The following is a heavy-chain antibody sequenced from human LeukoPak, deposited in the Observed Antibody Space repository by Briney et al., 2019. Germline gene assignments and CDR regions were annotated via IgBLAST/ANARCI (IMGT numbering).Heavy chain of an antibody. CDR2: IKSKTDGGTT. CDR3: TTEGTMVRGAAAAAFDY. CDR1: GFTFSNAW. Sequence: PGGSLRLSCAASGFTFSNAWMSWVRQAPGKGLEWVGRIKSKTDGGTTDYAAPVKGRFTISRDDSKNTLYLQMNSLKTEDTAVYYCTTEGTMVRGAAAAAFDYWGQGTLVTVSS. J-gene: IGHJ4*02. D-gene: IGHD3-10*01. V-gene: IGHV3-15*01.